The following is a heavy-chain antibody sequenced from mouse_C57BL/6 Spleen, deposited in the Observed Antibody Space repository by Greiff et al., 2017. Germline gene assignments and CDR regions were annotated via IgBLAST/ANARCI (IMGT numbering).Heavy chain of an antibody. V-gene: IGHV1-53*01. D-gene: IGHD2-5*01. CDR2: INPRNGGT. J-gene: IGHJ2*01. CDR1: GYTFTRYW. CDR3: SRWSNSPIDY. Sequence: QVQLQQPGTELVKPGASVKLSCKASGYTFTRYWMHWVKQRPGPGLEWIGNINPRNGGTNYNEKFKSKATLTVDKPSSTAFMQLSILTSEDSAVYYCSRWSNSPIDYWGQGTTLTVSS.